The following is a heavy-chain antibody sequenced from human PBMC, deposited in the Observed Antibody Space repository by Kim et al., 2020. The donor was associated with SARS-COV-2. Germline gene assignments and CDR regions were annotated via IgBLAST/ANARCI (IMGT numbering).Heavy chain of an antibody. Sequence: ASVKVSCKASGYTFTSYYMHWLRQAPGQGLEWMGIINPTGGSTSYAQKFQGRVTMTRDTSTSTVYMELSSLRSEDTGVYYCASGYHCSGDSCSSTYYFDYWGQGTLVTVSS. V-gene: IGHV1-46*01. J-gene: IGHJ4*02. D-gene: IGHD2-15*01. CDR2: INPTGGST. CDR1: GYTFTSYY. CDR3: ASGYHCSGDSCSSTYYFDY.